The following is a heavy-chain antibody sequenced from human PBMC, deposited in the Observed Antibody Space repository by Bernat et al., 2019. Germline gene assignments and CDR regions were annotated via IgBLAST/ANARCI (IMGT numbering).Heavy chain of an antibody. V-gene: IGHV3-43*02. Sequence: EVQLVESGGGLVQPGGSLRLSCAASGFTFSSYAMSWVRQAPGKGLEWVSLISGDGGSTYYADSVKGRFTISRDNSKNSLYLQMNSLRTEDTALYYCAKDMSHYYYYMDVWGKGTTVTVSS. CDR3: AKDMSHYYYYMDV. CDR2: ISGDGGST. J-gene: IGHJ6*03. CDR1: GFTFSSYA.